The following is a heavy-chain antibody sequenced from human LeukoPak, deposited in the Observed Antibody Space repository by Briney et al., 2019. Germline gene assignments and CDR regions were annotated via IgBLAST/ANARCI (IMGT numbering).Heavy chain of an antibody. J-gene: IGHJ4*02. CDR2: SGGST. D-gene: IGHD3-22*01. CDR3: AKADYYDSSGYYYFDY. V-gene: IGHV3-23*01. Sequence: SGGSTYYADSVKGRFTISRDNSKNTLYLQMNSLRAEDTAVYYCAKADYYDSSGYYYFDYWGQGTLVTVSS.